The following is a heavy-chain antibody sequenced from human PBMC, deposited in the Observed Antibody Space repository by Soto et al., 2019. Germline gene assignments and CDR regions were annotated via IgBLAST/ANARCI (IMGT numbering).Heavy chain of an antibody. CDR1: GYTFTSYY. D-gene: IGHD1-1*01. J-gene: IGHJ5*02. CDR3: ARTWKAGLDWFDP. CDR2: INPSGGST. Sequence: ASVKVSCKASGYTFTSYYMHWVRQAPGQGLEWMGIINPSGGSTSYAQKFQGRVTMTRDTSTSTVYMELSSLRSEDTAVYCCARTWKAGLDWFDPWGQGTLVTVSS. V-gene: IGHV1-46*01.